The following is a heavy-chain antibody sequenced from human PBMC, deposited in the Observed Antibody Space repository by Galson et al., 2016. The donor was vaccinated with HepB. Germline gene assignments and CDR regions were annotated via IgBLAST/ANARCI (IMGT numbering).Heavy chain of an antibody. V-gene: IGHV1-46*01. CDR2: INPSDVGT. CDR3: AREDGDSHFDY. Sequence: SVKVSCKASGYTFINYYLHWVRQAPGQGLEWMGVINPSDVGTSYAQKFQGRVTMTRDTSTSTVYMELSSLRSEDTAVCYCAREDGDSHFDYWGQGTLVTVSS. J-gene: IGHJ4*02. CDR1: GYTFINYY. D-gene: IGHD3-10*01.